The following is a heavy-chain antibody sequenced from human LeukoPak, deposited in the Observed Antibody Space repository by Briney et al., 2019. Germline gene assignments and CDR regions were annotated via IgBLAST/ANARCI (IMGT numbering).Heavy chain of an antibody. J-gene: IGHJ4*02. CDR2: INPNSGGT. D-gene: IGHD6-13*01. Sequence: ASVKVSCKASGYTFTTYALNWVRQAPGQGLEWMGWINPNSGGTNYAQKFQGRVTMTRDTSISTAYMELSRLRSDDTAVYYCARAIGRQQLVRVFDYWGQGTLVTVSS. CDR1: GYTFTTYA. CDR3: ARAIGRQQLVRVFDY. V-gene: IGHV1-2*02.